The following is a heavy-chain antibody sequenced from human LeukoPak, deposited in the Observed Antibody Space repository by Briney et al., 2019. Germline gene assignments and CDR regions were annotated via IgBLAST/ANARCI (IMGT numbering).Heavy chain of an antibody. Sequence: GASVKVSCKASGYTFTSYGISWVRQAPGQGLEWMGWISAYNGNTNYAQKLQGRVTMTADTSTSTAYMELRSLRSDDTAVYYCARDRSQDSSGWWNDFDYWGQGTLVTVSS. CDR3: ARDRSQDSSGWWNDFDY. V-gene: IGHV1-18*01. CDR2: ISAYNGNT. J-gene: IGHJ4*02. D-gene: IGHD6-19*01. CDR1: GYTFTSYG.